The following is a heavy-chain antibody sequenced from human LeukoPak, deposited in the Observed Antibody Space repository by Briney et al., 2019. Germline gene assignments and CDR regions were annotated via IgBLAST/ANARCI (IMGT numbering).Heavy chain of an antibody. D-gene: IGHD3-22*01. CDR3: VTNFDSSGYFGY. CDR2: VNTNIGNP. V-gene: IGHV7-4-1*01. CDR1: RYTFTRYT. Sequence: ASVKVSCKASRYTFTRYTINWVRQAPGQGLEWMGWVNTNIGNPTYAQGFTGRFVFSSDTSVSTAYLQIGSLKAEDTAVYYCVTNFDSSGYFGYWGQGTLVTVSS. J-gene: IGHJ4*02.